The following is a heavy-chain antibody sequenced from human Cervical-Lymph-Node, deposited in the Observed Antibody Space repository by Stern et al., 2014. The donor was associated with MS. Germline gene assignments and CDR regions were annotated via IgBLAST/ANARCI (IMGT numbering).Heavy chain of an antibody. Sequence: EVQLVESGGHSVQPGRSLRLSCAASGFTIGDYAMHWVRQASGTGLELVSVILGNGGNIGYADSVKGRFTISRDDAKNSLYLQMTSLRPEDTALYYCVRDKGVISAAFGSWGQGTLVTVSS. D-gene: IGHD3-3*01. J-gene: IGHJ5*02. CDR3: VRDKGVISAAFGS. CDR2: ILGNGGNI. V-gene: IGHV3-9*01. CDR1: GFTIGDYA.